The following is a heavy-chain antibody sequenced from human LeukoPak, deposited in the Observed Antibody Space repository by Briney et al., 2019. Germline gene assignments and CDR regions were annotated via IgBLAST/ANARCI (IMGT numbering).Heavy chain of an antibody. CDR3: ARKVFCSSTSCYKRPYYFDY. Sequence: PSETLSLTCAVYGGSFSGYYWSWIRQPPGKGPEGIGEINHSGSTNYNPSLKSQVTISVDTSKNQFSLKLSSVTAADTAVYYCARKVFCSSTSCYKRPYYFDYWGQGTLVTVSS. D-gene: IGHD2-2*02. J-gene: IGHJ4*02. CDR1: GGSFSGYY. CDR2: INHSGST. V-gene: IGHV4-34*01.